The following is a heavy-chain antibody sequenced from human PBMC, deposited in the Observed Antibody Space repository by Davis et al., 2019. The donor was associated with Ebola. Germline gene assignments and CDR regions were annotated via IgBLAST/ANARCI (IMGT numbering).Heavy chain of an antibody. CDR1: GYTFTSYY. CDR2: INPSGGST. D-gene: IGHD6-19*01. J-gene: IGHJ4*02. V-gene: IGHV1-46*01. CDR3: GGGWLVLPNY. Sequence: GESLKISCAASGYTFTSYYMHWVRQAPGQGLEWMGIINPSGGSTSYAQKFQGRVTMTRDTSTSTVYMELSSLRSEDTAVYYCGGGWLVLPNYWGQGTLVTVSS.